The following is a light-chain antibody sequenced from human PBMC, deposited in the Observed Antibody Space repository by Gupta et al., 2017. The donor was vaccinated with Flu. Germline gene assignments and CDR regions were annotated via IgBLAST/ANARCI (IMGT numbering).Light chain of an antibody. V-gene: IGKV4-1*01. CDR2: WAS. Sequence: DIVMTQSPDSLAVSLGERATINCKSSQSVLYSSNNKNYLAWYQQKPGQPPKLLIYWASTRESGVPDRFSGSGYGTDFTLTISSRQAEDVPVYYCQQDDSNPLSTLGQGTKLEIK. CDR1: QSVLYSSNNKNY. J-gene: IGKJ2*01. CDR3: QQDDSNPLST.